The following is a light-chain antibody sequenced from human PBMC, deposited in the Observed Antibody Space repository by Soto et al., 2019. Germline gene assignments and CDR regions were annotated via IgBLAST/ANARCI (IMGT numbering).Light chain of an antibody. CDR1: QTVNNNF. Sequence: VVLTHFPGTLSLSPWETATLSFGSSQTVNNNFLGWYQQKPGLAPRLLIYDASSRANGIPERFSGRGSGTHFTLTISRLEPEDFAVYYCQQYATSPWTFGQGTKVDIK. J-gene: IGKJ1*01. V-gene: IGKV3D-20*01. CDR2: DAS. CDR3: QQYATSPWT.